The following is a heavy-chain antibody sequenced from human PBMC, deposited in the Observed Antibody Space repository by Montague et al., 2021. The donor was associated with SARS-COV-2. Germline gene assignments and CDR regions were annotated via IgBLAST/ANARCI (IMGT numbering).Heavy chain of an antibody. CDR3: ARARQDVVVPTLGIGAYYYYYFYMDV. D-gene: IGHD2-2*01. Sequence: SGGRKKKPSLKSRVTISVDTSKNQFSLKLSSVTAAETAVYYCARARQDVVVPTLGIGAYYYYYFYMDVWGTGTTVTVSS. J-gene: IGHJ6*03. CDR2: SGGR. V-gene: IGHV4-34*01.